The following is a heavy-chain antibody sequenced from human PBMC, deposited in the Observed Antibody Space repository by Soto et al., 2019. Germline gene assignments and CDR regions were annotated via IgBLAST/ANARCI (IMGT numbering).Heavy chain of an antibody. CDR2: ISGSGDST. CDR1: GFTFSSHA. J-gene: IGHJ4*02. Sequence: EVQLLESGGGLVQPGGSLRLSCVASGFTFSSHAMSWVRQAPGKGLEWVSAISGSGDSTYYADSVKGRFTISRDNSKNMLYLQMNSLRVEDTAIYYCARSRYGERPYYFDYWGQGTLVTVSS. V-gene: IGHV3-23*01. CDR3: ARSRYGERPYYFDY. D-gene: IGHD4-17*01.